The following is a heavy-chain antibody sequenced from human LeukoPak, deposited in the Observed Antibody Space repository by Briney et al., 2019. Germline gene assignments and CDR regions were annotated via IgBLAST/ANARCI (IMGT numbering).Heavy chain of an antibody. J-gene: IGHJ4*02. CDR2: IHNSGTT. CDR3: ARRYYYNLGSFPFDF. V-gene: IGHV4-34*01. CDR1: GGPFSGYF. D-gene: IGHD3-10*01. Sequence: PSETLSLTCAVSGGPFSGYFWSWIRQSSGKGLEWIGEIHNSGTTKYNPSLNSRVTISEDTSKNQFYLNLSSVTAADTAVYYCARRYYYNLGSFPFDFWGQGTLVTVSS.